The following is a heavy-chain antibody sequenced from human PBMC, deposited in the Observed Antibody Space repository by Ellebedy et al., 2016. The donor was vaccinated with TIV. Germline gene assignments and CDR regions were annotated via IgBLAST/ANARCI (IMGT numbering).Heavy chain of an antibody. CDR2: INWTSGHI. CDR1: GFSFEAYA. CDR3: VRGAGYIFDY. V-gene: IGHV3-9*01. Sequence: GGSLRLXXVASGFSFEAYAMHWVRQAPGTGLEWVSSINWTSGHIAYADSVKGRFTISRYNAKNSLYLQMDSLRAEDTAVYYCVRGAGYIFDYWGQGTLVTVSS. J-gene: IGHJ4*02. D-gene: IGHD2-2*02.